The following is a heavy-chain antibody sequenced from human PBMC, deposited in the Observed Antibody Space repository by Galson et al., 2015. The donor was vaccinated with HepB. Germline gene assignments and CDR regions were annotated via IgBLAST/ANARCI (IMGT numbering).Heavy chain of an antibody. V-gene: IGHV3-23*01. CDR3: ATGGYYDRSGYYPHFYYYMSV. CDR2: ISSSGGST. D-gene: IGHD3-22*01. CDR1: TFTFSNYA. Sequence: SLRLSCAASTFTFSNYAMSWVRQAPGKGLEWVSVISSSGGSTHYAGSVKGRFTISRDNSKKTLYLQMNSLIAEATAVYYFATGGYYDRSGYYPHFYYYMSVWDEGSPVTVSS. J-gene: IGHJ6*03.